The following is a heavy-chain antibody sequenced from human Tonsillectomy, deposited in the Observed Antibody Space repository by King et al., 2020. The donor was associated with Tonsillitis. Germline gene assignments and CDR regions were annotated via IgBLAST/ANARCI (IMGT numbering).Heavy chain of an antibody. D-gene: IGHD3-22*01. V-gene: IGHV3-48*04. Sequence: VQLVESGGDLAQPGGSLRLSCAASGFTFSSYSMNWVRQAPGKGLEWVSYISGSGSSMKYAGSVQGRFTISRDNARNSLYLRMNSLSAEDTAVYYCVGELGYDDSSGWYFYYGIDGGGQGTTVTVSS. CDR3: VGELGYDDSSGWYFYYGIDG. CDR1: GFTFSSYS. CDR2: ISGSGSSM. J-gene: IGHJ6*02.